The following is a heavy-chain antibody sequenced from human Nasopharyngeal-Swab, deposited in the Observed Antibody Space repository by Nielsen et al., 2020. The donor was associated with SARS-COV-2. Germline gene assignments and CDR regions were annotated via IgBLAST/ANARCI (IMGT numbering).Heavy chain of an antibody. CDR2: ISYDGSNK. Sequence: GESLKISCAASGFTFSSYAMHWVRQAPGKGLEWVAVISYDGSNKYYADSVKGRFTISRDNSKNTLYLQMNSLRAEDTAVYYCARDLRDGYNLGYYYYGMDVWGQGTTVTVSS. CDR1: GFTFSSYA. CDR3: ARDLRDGYNLGYYYYGMDV. V-gene: IGHV3-30*04. D-gene: IGHD5-24*01. J-gene: IGHJ6*02.